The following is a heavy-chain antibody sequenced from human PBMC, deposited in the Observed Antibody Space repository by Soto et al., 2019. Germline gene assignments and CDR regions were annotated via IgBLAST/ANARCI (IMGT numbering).Heavy chain of an antibody. CDR1: GFTFDDYA. D-gene: IGHD4-17*01. CDR3: AKRRGKEYQLSGDYCYNYYGMDV. Sequence: EVQLVESGGGLVQPGRSLRLSCAASGFTFDDYAMHWVRQAPGKGLEWVSGISWHSGSIGYADSVKGRFTISRDNAKNSLYLQMNSLRSEDTALYYRAKRRGKEYQLSGDYCYNYYGMDVSRHARTVTVCS. CDR2: ISWHSGSI. J-gene: IGHJ6*02. V-gene: IGHV3-9*01.